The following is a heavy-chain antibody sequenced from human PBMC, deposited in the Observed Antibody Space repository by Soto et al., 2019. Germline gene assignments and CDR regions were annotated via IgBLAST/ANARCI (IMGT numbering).Heavy chain of an antibody. J-gene: IGHJ6*03. CDR1: GGTFSSYT. CDR3: ARVPRRGAYSSGSYYYYMDV. D-gene: IGHD6-19*01. CDR2: IIPILGIA. Sequence: QVQLVQSGAEVKKPGSSVKVSCKASGGTFSSYTISWVRQAPGQGLEWMGRIIPILGIANYAQKFHGRVTITADKSTSTAYMELSSLRSEDTAVYYCARVPRRGAYSSGSYYYYMDVWGKGTTVTVSS. V-gene: IGHV1-69*02.